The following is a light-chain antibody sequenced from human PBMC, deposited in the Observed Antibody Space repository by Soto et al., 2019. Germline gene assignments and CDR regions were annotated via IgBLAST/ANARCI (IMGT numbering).Light chain of an antibody. CDR1: QGISSY. CDR2: AAS. Sequence: IQLTQSPSSLSASVGDRVTITCRASQGISSYLAWYQQKPGKAPKLLIYAASTLQSGVPSRFSGSGSGTDFTLTISSLQPEDFATYYCQQFNSYPCTFGQGTKVEIK. CDR3: QQFNSYPCT. J-gene: IGKJ1*01. V-gene: IGKV1-9*01.